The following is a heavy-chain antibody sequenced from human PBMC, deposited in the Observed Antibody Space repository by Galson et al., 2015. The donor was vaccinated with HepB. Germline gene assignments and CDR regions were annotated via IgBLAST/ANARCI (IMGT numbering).Heavy chain of an antibody. CDR3: ARGSYYDILTGYYPYYYYGMDV. D-gene: IGHD3-9*01. Sequence: SVKVSCKASGYTFTSYGISWVRQAPGQGLEWMGWISAYNGNTNYAQKLQGRVTMTTDTSTSTAYMELRSLRSDDTAVYYCARGSYYDILTGYYPYYYYGMDVWGQGTTVTVSS. CDR1: GYTFTSYG. V-gene: IGHV1-18*04. J-gene: IGHJ6*02. CDR2: ISAYNGNT.